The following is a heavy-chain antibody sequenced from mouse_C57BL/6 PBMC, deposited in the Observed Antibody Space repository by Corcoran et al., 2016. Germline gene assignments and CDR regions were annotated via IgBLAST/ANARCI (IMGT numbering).Heavy chain of an antibody. Sequence: QVQLQQSGAELVRPGTSVKMSCKASGYTFTNYWIGWAKQRPGHGLEWIGDIYPGGGYTNYNEKFKGKATLTADKSSSTAYMQFSSLTSEDSAIYYCARRGTVGAMDYWGQGTSVTVSS. CDR1: GYTFTNYW. J-gene: IGHJ4*01. D-gene: IGHD1-1*01. CDR3: ARRGTVGAMDY. V-gene: IGHV1-63*01. CDR2: IYPGGGYT.